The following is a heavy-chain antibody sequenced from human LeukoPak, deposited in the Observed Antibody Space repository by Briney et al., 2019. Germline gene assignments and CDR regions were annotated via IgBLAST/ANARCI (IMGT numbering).Heavy chain of an antibody. CDR3: ARDRASGWYPY. D-gene: IGHD6-19*01. Sequence: PGGSLRLSCAASGFTLSNYAMHWVRQAPGKGLEWVAVISYDGSNKYYADSVKGRFTISRDNSKNTLYLQMNSLRAEATAVYYCARDRASGWYPYWGQGTLVTVSS. CDR1: GFTLSNYA. CDR2: ISYDGSNK. V-gene: IGHV3-30*04. J-gene: IGHJ4*02.